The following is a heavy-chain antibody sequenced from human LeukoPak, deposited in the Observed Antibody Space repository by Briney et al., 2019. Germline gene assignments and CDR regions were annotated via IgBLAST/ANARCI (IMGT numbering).Heavy chain of an antibody. CDR2: IYHSGNT. CDR3: ARAWTGYSYGDY. D-gene: IGHD5-18*01. CDR1: GYSISSGYY. J-gene: IGHJ4*02. V-gene: IGHV4-38-2*02. Sequence: SETLSLTCTVSGYSISSGYYWGWIRQPPGKGLEWIGSIYHSGNTYYNPSLKSRVTISVDTSKNQFSLKLSSVTAADTAVYYCARAWTGYSYGDYWGQGTLVTVSS.